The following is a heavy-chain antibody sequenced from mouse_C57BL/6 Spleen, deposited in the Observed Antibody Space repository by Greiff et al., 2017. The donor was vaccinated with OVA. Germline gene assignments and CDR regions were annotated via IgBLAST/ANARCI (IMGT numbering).Heavy chain of an antibody. Sequence: VQLQQPGAELVRPGSSVKLSCKASGYTFTSYWMHWVKQRPIQGLEWIGNIDPSDSETHYNQKFKDKATLTVDKSSSTAYMQLSSLTSEDSAVYYCARVDSSGYEFAYWGQGTLVTVSA. CDR2: IDPSDSET. CDR3: ARVDSSGYEFAY. CDR1: GYTFTSYW. D-gene: IGHD3-2*02. V-gene: IGHV1-52*01. J-gene: IGHJ3*01.